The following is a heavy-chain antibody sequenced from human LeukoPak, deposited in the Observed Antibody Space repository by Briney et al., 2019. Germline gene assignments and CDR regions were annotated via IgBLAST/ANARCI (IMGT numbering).Heavy chain of an antibody. CDR3: ARDLSVVPAARGDY. D-gene: IGHD2-2*01. CDR1: GYTFTSYA. CDR2: ISAYNGNT. V-gene: IGHV1-18*01. J-gene: IGHJ4*02. Sequence: GASVKVSCKASGYTFTSYAMNWVRQAPGQGLEWMGWISAYNGNTNYAQKLQGRVTMTTDTSRSTAYMELRSLRSDDTAVYYCARDLSVVPAARGDYWGQGTLVTVSS.